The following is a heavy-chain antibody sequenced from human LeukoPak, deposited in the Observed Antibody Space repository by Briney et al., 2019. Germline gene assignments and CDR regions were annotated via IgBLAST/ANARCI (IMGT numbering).Heavy chain of an antibody. CDR2: ISWNSDST. Sequence: GGSLRLSCEGSGFTFGDYGMSWVRQAPGKGPEWVAGISWNSDSTGYPDSVKGRFTISRDNAKNSLFLQMDSLRVEDTAFYYCARDRKSITGTEWFDPWGQGILVTVSS. CDR3: ARDRKSITGTEWFDP. J-gene: IGHJ5*02. CDR1: GFTFGDYG. D-gene: IGHD1-20*01. V-gene: IGHV3-20*04.